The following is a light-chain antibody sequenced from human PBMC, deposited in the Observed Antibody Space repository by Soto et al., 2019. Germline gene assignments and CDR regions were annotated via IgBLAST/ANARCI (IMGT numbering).Light chain of an antibody. V-gene: IGKV1-39*01. CDR1: QSISNY. CDR2: DAS. CDR3: ELSGRPPYT. Sequence: IQRTQFTSSLSASVGDRVTITCRASQSISNYVNWYQQKPGKAPNLLIYDASSLLSGVPSRFSGRGSGTDFSLTISILRPGDLSIYYIELSGRPPYTVGQGTKVDI. J-gene: IGKJ2*01.